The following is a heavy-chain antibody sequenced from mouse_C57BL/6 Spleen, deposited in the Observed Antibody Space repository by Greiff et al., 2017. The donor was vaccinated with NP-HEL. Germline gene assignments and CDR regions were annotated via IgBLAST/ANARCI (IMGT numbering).Heavy chain of an antibody. CDR3: ARSSYYYGRGDY. D-gene: IGHD1-1*01. V-gene: IGHV1-50*01. CDR2: IDPSDSYT. J-gene: IGHJ2*01. Sequence: VKQSCKASGYTFTSYWMQWVKQRPGQGLEWIGEIDPSDSYTNYNQKFKGKATLTVDTSSSTAYMQLSSLTSEDSAVYYCARSSYYYGRGDYWGQGTTLTVSS. CDR1: GYTFTSYW.